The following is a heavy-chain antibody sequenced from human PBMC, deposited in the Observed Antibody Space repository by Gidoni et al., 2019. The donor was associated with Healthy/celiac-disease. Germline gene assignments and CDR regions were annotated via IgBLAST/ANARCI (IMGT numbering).Heavy chain of an antibody. CDR2: IDHSGST. CDR1: GYSIRSVYY. J-gene: IGHJ4*02. V-gene: IGHV4-38-2*01. CDR3: ARHVRDGYTPYYFDY. D-gene: IGHD5-12*01. Sequence: QVHLQESRPGLVQPSAPLSLTSAVSGYSIRSVYYWGWIRQPPGKGLEWIGSIDHSGSTYYNPSLKSRVTISVDTSKNQFSLKLSSVTAADTAVYYCARHVRDGYTPYYFDYWGQGTLVTVSS.